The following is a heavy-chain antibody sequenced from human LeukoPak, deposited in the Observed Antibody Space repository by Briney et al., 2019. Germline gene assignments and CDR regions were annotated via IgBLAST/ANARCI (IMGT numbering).Heavy chain of an antibody. V-gene: IGHV2-5*01. Sequence: SGPTLVKPTQTLTLTCTFSGFSLSTSGVGVAWNRQPPGKALEWLALIYGNDDKRYSPSLKSRLTITKDTSKNQVVLTMTNMDPADTATYYCVHDIPGGEGFQHWGQGTLVTVPS. J-gene: IGHJ1*01. D-gene: IGHD3-16*01. CDR1: GFSLSTSGVG. CDR2: IYGNDDK. CDR3: VHDIPGGEGFQH.